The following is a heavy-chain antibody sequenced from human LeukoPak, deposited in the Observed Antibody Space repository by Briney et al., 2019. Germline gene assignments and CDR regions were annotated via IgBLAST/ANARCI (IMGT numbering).Heavy chain of an antibody. J-gene: IGHJ4*02. Sequence: GGSLRLSCAASGNYWMHWVRQAPGKGLVWVSHINGDGSWTTYADSVKGRFTISKDNAKNTVYLQMNNLRAEDTAVYYCVSFYETCWGRGTLVTVSS. V-gene: IGHV3-74*01. CDR3: VSFYETC. CDR1: GNYW. D-gene: IGHD2-2*01. CDR2: INGDGSWT.